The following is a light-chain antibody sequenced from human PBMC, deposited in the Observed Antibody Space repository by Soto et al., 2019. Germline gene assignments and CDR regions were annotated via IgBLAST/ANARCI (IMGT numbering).Light chain of an antibody. CDR3: SSYTGSTTYV. Sequence: QSVLTQPASVSGSPGQSITISCTGTSSDVGGYNYVSWYQQHPGKAPKLMIYDVSNRPSGVSNRFSGSKSGNTASLTISGLQAEDEADYYCSSYTGSTTYVFGIGTKVPVL. CDR2: DVS. V-gene: IGLV2-14*01. CDR1: SSDVGGYNY. J-gene: IGLJ1*01.